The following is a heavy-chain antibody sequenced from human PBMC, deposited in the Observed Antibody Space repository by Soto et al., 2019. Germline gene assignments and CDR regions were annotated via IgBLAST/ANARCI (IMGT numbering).Heavy chain of an antibody. Sequence: QVHLVKSGGGVVQPGRSLRLSCEASGTPFSDYGLNWVRQSPGKGLGWGAAVSNDGTYKYYADSVKGRLTISRDNSKNTLYLQMNNLGPEDTAVFYCVLGYCSGGHWCYLDYWGLGTLVTVSP. J-gene: IGHJ4*02. D-gene: IGHD2-15*01. CDR2: VSNDGTYK. CDR1: GTPFSDYG. V-gene: IGHV3-30*03. CDR3: VLGYCSGGHWCYLDY.